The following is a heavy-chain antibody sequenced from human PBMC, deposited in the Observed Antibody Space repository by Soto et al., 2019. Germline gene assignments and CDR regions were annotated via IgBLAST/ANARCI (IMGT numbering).Heavy chain of an antibody. D-gene: IGHD5-12*01. J-gene: IGHJ6*02. Sequence: QLQLQESGSGLVKPSQTLSLTCAVSGGSISSGGYSWSWIRQPPGKGLEWIGYIYHSGSTYYNPSLKSRATISVDRSKNQFSLKLSSVTAADTAVYYCARVSRDKSGYDFRYYYYGMDVWGQGTTVTVSS. V-gene: IGHV4-30-2*01. CDR3: ARVSRDKSGYDFRYYYYGMDV. CDR2: IYHSGST. CDR1: GGSISSGGYS.